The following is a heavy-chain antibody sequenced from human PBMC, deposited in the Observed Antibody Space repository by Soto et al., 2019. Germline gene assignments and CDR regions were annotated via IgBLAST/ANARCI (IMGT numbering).Heavy chain of an antibody. CDR3: ARSRGNCSGGSCYLDY. Sequence: ASVKVSCKASGYTFTSFGISWVRQAPGQGLEWMGWISNYSGNTNYAQKLQGRVTMTTDTSTSTAYMELRNLRSDDTAVYYCARSRGNCSGGSCYLDYWGQGTLVTVSS. V-gene: IGHV1-18*01. J-gene: IGHJ4*02. CDR2: ISNYSGNT. CDR1: GYTFTSFG. D-gene: IGHD2-15*01.